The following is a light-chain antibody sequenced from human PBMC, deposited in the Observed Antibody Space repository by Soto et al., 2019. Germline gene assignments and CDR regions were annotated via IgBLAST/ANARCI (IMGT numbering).Light chain of an antibody. CDR3: AAWDDSLRGWV. J-gene: IGLJ3*02. CDR2: RDS. V-gene: IGLV1-47*01. Sequence: QSALTQPPSASGSPGQSVTISCTGTSDDIGTYNYVSWFQQHSGNAPKLLIYRDSQRPSGVPDRFSGSKSGTSASLAISGLRSEDEADYYCAAWDDSLRGWVFGGGTKVTVL. CDR1: SDDIGTYNY.